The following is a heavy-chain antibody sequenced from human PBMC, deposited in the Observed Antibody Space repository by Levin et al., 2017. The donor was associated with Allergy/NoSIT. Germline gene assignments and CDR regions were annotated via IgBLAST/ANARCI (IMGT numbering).Heavy chain of an antibody. CDR3: ARDTLYSSSWYSLGDAFDI. CDR2: IYYSGST. J-gene: IGHJ3*02. CDR1: GGSISSGDYY. Sequence: SQTLSLTCTVSGGSISSGDYYWSWIRQPPGKGLEWIGYIYYSGSTYYNPSLKSRVTISVDTSKNQFSLKLSSVTAADTAVYYCARDTLYSSSWYSLGDAFDIWGQGTMVTVSS. D-gene: IGHD6-13*01. V-gene: IGHV4-30-4*01.